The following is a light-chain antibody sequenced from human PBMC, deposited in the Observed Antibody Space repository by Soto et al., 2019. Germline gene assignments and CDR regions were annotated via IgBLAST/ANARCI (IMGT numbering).Light chain of an antibody. Sequence: DIVLTQSPGTLSSSPGERATLSCRASETIVNNYLAWYQQKPGQAPRLLIYGASSRATGIPDRFSGSGSGTDFTLTISRLEPEDFAVYYCQQYDTSQATFGQGTKVDIK. V-gene: IGKV3-20*01. J-gene: IGKJ1*01. CDR2: GAS. CDR1: ETIVNNY. CDR3: QQYDTSQAT.